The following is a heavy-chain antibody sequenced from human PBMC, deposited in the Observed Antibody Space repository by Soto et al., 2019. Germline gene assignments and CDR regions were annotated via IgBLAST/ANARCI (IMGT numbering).Heavy chain of an antibody. CDR3: ARQEDYYDRSGYLYAFDI. Sequence: PGESLKISCKGSGYSFTSYWIGWVRQMPGKGLEWMGIIYPGDSDTRYSPSFQGQVTISADKSISTAYLQWSSLKASDTAMYYCARQEDYYDRSGYLYAFDIWGQGPMVTVSS. CDR2: IYPGDSDT. V-gene: IGHV5-51*01. D-gene: IGHD3-22*01. CDR1: GYSFTSYW. J-gene: IGHJ3*02.